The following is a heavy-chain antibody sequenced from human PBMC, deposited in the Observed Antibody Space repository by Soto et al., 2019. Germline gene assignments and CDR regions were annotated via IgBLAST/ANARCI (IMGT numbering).Heavy chain of an antibody. V-gene: IGHV3-33*01. CDR2: IWYDGSNK. D-gene: IGHD6-6*01. CDR1: GFTFSSYG. Sequence: GGSLRLSCAASGFTFSSYGMHWVRQAPGKGLEWVAVIWYDGSNKYYADSVKGRFTISRDNSKNTLYVQMNSLRAEDTAVYYCARDREEGQQLGDYGMDVWGQGTTVTVSS. J-gene: IGHJ6*02. CDR3: ARDREEGQQLGDYGMDV.